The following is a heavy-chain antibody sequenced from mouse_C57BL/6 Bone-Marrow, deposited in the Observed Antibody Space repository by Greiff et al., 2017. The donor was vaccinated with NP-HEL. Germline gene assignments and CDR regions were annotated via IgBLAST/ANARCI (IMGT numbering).Heavy chain of an antibody. Sequence: EVNLVESGGGLVQPGGSMKLSCAASGFTFSDAWMDWVRQSPEKGLEWVAEIRNKANNHATYYAESVKGRFTISRDDSKSSVYLQMNSLRAEDTGIYYCTRNDGYGYHDYWGQGTTLTVSS. J-gene: IGHJ2*01. D-gene: IGHD2-2*01. V-gene: IGHV6-6*01. CDR2: IRNKANNHAT. CDR1: GFTFSDAW. CDR3: TRNDGYGYHDY.